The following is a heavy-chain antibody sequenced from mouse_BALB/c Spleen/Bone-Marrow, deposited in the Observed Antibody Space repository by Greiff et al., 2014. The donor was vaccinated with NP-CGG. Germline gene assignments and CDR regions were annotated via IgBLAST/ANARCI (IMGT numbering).Heavy chain of an antibody. CDR3: AREEGYDEGEYFDV. D-gene: IGHD2-14*01. CDR1: GYSFTGYT. V-gene: IGHV1-26*01. Sequence: LMESGASMKISCKASGYSFTGYTMNWVKQSHGKNLEWIGLINPYNGGTSYNQKFKGKATLTVDKSSSTAYMELLSLTSEDSAVYYCAREEGYDEGEYFDVWGAGTTVTVSS. CDR2: INPYNGGT. J-gene: IGHJ1*01.